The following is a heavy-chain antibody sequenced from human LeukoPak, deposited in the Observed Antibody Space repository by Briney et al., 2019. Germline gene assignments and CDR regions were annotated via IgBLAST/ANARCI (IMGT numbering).Heavy chain of an antibody. CDR1: GYTFTDYY. CDR2: VDHEDGET. CDR3: ATYYDYVWGTSKPAFDI. Sequence: ASVKVSCKVSGYTFTDYYMHWVQQAPGKGLEWMGLVDHEDGETIYAEKFQGRVTITADTSTDTAYMELSSLRSEDTAVYYCATYYDYVWGTSKPAFDIWGQGTMVTVSS. J-gene: IGHJ3*02. D-gene: IGHD3-16*01. V-gene: IGHV1-69-2*01.